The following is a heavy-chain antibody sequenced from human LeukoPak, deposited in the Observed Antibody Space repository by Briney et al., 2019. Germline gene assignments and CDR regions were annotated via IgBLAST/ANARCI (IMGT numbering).Heavy chain of an antibody. V-gene: IGHV3-21*01. CDR1: GFTFSSYS. CDR3: ARAYCSGGSCYPFDY. J-gene: IGHJ4*02. D-gene: IGHD2-15*01. CDR2: ISSSSSYI. Sequence: PGGSLRVSCAVSGFTFSSYSMNWVRQAPGKGLEWVSSISSSSSYIYYADSVKGRFTISRDNAKNSLYLEMNSLRAEDTAVYYCARAYCSGGSCYPFDYWGQGTPVTVSS.